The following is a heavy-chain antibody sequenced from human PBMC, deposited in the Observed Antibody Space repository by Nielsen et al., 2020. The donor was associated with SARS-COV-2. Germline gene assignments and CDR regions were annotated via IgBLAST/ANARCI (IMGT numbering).Heavy chain of an antibody. Sequence: SGPTLVKPTQTLTLTCTFSGFSLSTSGMCVSWIRQPPGKALGWLARIDWDDDKYYSTSLKTRLTISKDTSKNQVVLTMTNMDPVDTATYYCARIPNSNYYNSSGHRAFDIWGQGTMVTVSS. D-gene: IGHD3-22*01. CDR1: GFSLSTSGMC. J-gene: IGHJ3*02. V-gene: IGHV2-70*11. CDR3: ARIPNSNYYNSSGHRAFDI. CDR2: IDWDDDK.